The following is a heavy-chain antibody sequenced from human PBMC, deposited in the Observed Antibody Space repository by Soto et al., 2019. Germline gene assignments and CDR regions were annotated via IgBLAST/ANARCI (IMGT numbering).Heavy chain of an antibody. V-gene: IGHV1-24*01. CDR2: FGPEDGET. D-gene: IGHD2-15*01. CDR3: ATFGAYYYGMDV. Sequence: ASVKVSCKVSGYTLTELSMHWVRQAPGKGLEWMGGFGPEDGETIYAQKFQGRVTMTEDTSTDTAYMELSSLRSEDTAVYYCATFGAYYYGMDVWGQGTTVTVSS. CDR1: GYTLTELS. J-gene: IGHJ6*02.